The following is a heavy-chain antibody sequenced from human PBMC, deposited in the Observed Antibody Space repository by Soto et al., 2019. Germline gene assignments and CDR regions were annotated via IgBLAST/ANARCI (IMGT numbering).Heavy chain of an antibody. Sequence: LETLSLTCTVSGDSISSSTYYWGWIRQPPGKGLEWIGSMFYSGNTYYNPPLKSRVTLSINTSKNQFSLKLNSVTAADTAVYYCVSPEGYYDSSGYTLDYWGQGTLVTVSS. CDR3: VSPEGYYDSSGYTLDY. J-gene: IGHJ4*02. V-gene: IGHV4-39*01. CDR2: MFYSGNT. CDR1: GDSISSSTYY. D-gene: IGHD3-22*01.